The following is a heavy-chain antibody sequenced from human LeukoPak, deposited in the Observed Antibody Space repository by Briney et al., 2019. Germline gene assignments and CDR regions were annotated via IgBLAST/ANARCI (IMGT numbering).Heavy chain of an antibody. D-gene: IGHD6-19*01. CDR2: IYYSGST. Sequence: SETLSLTCTVSGGSISGYYWSWIRQPPGKGLEWVGYIYYSGSTNYNPSLKSRVTISVDTSKNQFSLKLSSVTAADTAVYYCARENSSGLDVWGQGTTVTVSS. CDR3: ARENSSGLDV. V-gene: IGHV4-59*01. CDR1: GGSISGYY. J-gene: IGHJ6*02.